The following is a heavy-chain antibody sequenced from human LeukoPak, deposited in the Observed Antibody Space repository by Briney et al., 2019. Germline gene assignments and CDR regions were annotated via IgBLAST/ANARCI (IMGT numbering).Heavy chain of an antibody. D-gene: IGHD3-3*01. CDR3: ARVWGHREWDY. CDR1: GYTFIGYY. V-gene: IGHV1-2*02. J-gene: IGHJ4*02. Sequence: ASVKVSCKASGYTFIGYYLHWVRQAPGQGLEWMGWINPNSGGANYAQKFQGRVTMTRDTSISTAYMELSRLSFDDTAVYYCARVWGHREWDYWGQGTLVTVSS. CDR2: INPNSGGA.